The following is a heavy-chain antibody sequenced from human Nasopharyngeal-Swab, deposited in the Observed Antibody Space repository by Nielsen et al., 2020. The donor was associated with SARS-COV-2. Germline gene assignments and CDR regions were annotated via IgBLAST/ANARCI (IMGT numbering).Heavy chain of an antibody. V-gene: IGHV4-61*01. CDR1: GFSLSNARMG. CDR2: IYYSGST. D-gene: IGHD6-19*01. CDR3: ARGDSSGRYPYYYGMDV. J-gene: IGHJ6*02. Sequence: SGPTLLQPTETLTLTCTVSGFSLSNARMGVSWIRQPPGMPLEWIGCIYYSGSTNYNPSLKSRVTLSLDMSKNQFSLKLSSVTAADTAVYYCARGDSSGRYPYYYGMDVWGQGTTVTVSS.